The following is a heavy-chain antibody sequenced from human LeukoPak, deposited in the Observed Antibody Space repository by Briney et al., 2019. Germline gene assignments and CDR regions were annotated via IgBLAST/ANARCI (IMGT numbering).Heavy chain of an antibody. J-gene: IGHJ6*03. V-gene: IGHV3-23*01. D-gene: IGHD2-15*01. CDR3: ARQGYSSGDMDV. Sequence: GGSLRLSCAASEFTFSSYAMSWVRQAPGKGLEWVSAISAPGDTPYYADSVKGRFTISRDNAKNTLYLQMNSLRVEDTAVYYCARQGYSSGDMDVWGKGTTVTVSS. CDR1: EFTFSSYA. CDR2: ISAPGDTP.